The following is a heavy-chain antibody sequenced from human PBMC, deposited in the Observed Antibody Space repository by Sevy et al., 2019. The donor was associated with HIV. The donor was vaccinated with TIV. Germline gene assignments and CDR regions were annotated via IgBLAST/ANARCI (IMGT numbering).Heavy chain of an antibody. D-gene: IGHD6-19*01. CDR3: ARERFQVSGWYHRDY. J-gene: IGHJ4*02. Sequence: GGSLRLSCAASGFSFSSYAMSWVCQAPGKGLEWVSAISGSGGSTYYADSVKGRFTISRDNSKNTLYLQMNSLRAEDTAVYYCARERFQVSGWYHRDYWGQGTLVTVSS. CDR2: ISGSGGST. CDR1: GFSFSSYA. V-gene: IGHV3-23*01.